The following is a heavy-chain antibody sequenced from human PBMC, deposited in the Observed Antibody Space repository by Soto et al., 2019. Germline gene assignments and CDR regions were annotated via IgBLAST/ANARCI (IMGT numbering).Heavy chain of an antibody. CDR3: ARYVGQNSSSWYIPSWGYYYYGMDV. J-gene: IGHJ6*02. V-gene: IGHV4-59*01. D-gene: IGHD6-13*01. CDR2: IYYSGST. CDR1: GGSISSYY. Sequence: PSETLSLTCTVSGGSISSYYWSWIRQPPAKGLEWIGYIYYSGSTNYNPSLKIRVTISVDTSKNRFSLKLSSVTAADTAVYYCARYVGQNSSSWYIPSWGYYYYGMDVGGQGTTVTVS.